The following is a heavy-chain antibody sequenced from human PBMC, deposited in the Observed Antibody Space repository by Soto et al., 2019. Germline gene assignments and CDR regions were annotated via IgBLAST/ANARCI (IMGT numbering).Heavy chain of an antibody. V-gene: IGHV1-18*01. Sequence: ASVKVSCKASGYTFTSYGISWVRQAPGQGLEWMGWISAYNGNTNYAQKLQGRVTMTTDTSTSTAYMELRSLRSDDTAVYYCARDASVSTYNWHDDPSGWFDPWGQGTLVTVSS. D-gene: IGHD1-20*01. CDR3: ARDASVSTYNWHDDPSGWFDP. J-gene: IGHJ5*02. CDR1: GYTFTSYG. CDR2: ISAYNGNT.